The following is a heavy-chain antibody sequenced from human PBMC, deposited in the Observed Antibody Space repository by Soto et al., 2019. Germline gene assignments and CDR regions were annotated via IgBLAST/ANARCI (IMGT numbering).Heavy chain of an antibody. J-gene: IGHJ6*02. CDR2: INHSGST. CDR3: ARAQYSSSWYPVGYYYGMDV. Sequence: SETLSLTSAVYGGSFSGYYWSWIRQPPGKGLEWIGEINHSGSTNYNPSLKSRVTISVDTSKNQFSLKLSSVTAADTAVYYCARAQYSSSWYPVGYYYGMDVWGQGTTVTVSS. V-gene: IGHV4-34*01. CDR1: GGSFSGYY. D-gene: IGHD6-13*01.